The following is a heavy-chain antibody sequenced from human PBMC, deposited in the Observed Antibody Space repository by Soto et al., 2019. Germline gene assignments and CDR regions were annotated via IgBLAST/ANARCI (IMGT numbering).Heavy chain of an antibody. CDR2: INSDGSST. Sequence: GSLRLSCAASRFTFSRYWMHWVRQPPGKGLVWVSRINSDGSSTSYADSVKGRFTISRDNAKNTLYLQMNSLRVEDTAVYYCVSAYYYDSSGYTNREVDYWGQGTLVTVSS. CDR3: VSAYYYDSSGYTNREVDY. CDR1: RFTFSRYW. D-gene: IGHD3-22*01. V-gene: IGHV3-74*01. J-gene: IGHJ4*02.